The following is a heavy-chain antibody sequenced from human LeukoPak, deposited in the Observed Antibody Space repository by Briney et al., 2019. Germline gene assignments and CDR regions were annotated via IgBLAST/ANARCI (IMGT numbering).Heavy chain of an antibody. J-gene: IGHJ4*02. CDR2: INHSGST. V-gene: IGHV4-34*01. CDR1: GGSFSGYY. CDR3: ARVRGYYGSSGYLTGYYFDY. Sequence: SETLSLTCAIYGGSFSGYYWSWIRQPPGKGLEWIGEINHSGSTNYNPSLKSRVTISVDTSKNQFSLKLSSVTAADTAVYYCARVRGYYGSSGYLTGYYFDYWGQGTLVTVSS. D-gene: IGHD3-22*01.